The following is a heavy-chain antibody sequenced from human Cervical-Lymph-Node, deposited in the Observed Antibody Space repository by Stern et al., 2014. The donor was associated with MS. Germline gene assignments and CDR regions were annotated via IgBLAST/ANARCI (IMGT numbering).Heavy chain of an antibody. CDR1: GFVFRRYA. J-gene: IGHJ4*02. Sequence: VQLVESGGGVVQPGRPLRLSCAASGFVFRRYALHWVRHAPGQGLACVALISYDGRDKYYTDSVKGRFTVSRDNSNNTVDLEMNSLRLEDTAVYYCAKGGSGSYLDWGQGSLVTVSS. D-gene: IGHD1-26*01. V-gene: IGHV3-30*04. CDR2: ISYDGRDK. CDR3: AKGGSGSYLD.